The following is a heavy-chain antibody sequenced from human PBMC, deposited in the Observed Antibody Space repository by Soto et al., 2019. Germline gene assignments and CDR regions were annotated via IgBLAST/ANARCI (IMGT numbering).Heavy chain of an antibody. CDR3: AREERGSGIYGMDV. Sequence: QVRLVQSGPEVKKPGASVKVSCKASGYTFTSYAFSWVRQAPGQGLEWMGWISAYNGDTDYAQNLQGRVTMTTDTSTSTAYMELRSLRSDDTAVYYCAREERGSGIYGMDVWGQGTTVTISS. CDR1: GYTFTSYA. J-gene: IGHJ6*02. CDR2: ISAYNGDT. D-gene: IGHD3-10*01. V-gene: IGHV1-18*01.